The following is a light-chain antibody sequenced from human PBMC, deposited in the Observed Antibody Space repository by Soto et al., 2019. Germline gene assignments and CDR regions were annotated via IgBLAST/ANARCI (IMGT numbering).Light chain of an antibody. V-gene: IGLV2-14*03. J-gene: IGLJ1*01. Sequence: QSALTQPASVSGSPGQSITISCTGTSSDVGGYNYVSWYQQHPGKAPKLMIYDVSDRPSGVSNRFSGSKSGNTASLTISGLRAEDEADYYCTSYISTSTLDVFGTGTKVTVL. CDR2: DVS. CDR1: SSDVGGYNY. CDR3: TSYISTSTLDV.